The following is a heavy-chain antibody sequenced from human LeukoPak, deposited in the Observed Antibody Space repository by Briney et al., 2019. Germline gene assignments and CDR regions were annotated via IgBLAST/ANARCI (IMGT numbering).Heavy chain of an antibody. CDR3: ARGQHKDIVVVPAASHHFFDY. V-gene: IGHV1-8*03. J-gene: IGHJ4*02. CDR1: GYTFTNYD. CDR2: MNPNSGNT. D-gene: IGHD2-2*01. Sequence: ASVKVSCKTSGYTFTNYDINWVRQATGQGLEWMGWMNPNSGNTGYAQKFQGRVTITRDTSISTAYMELRSLSSDDTAVYYCARGQHKDIVVVPAASHHFFDYWGQGTLVTVSS.